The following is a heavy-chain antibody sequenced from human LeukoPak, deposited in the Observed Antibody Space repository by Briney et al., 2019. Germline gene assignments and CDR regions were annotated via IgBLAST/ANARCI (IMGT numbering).Heavy chain of an antibody. J-gene: IGHJ3*02. CDR2: IRQDGGEK. D-gene: IGHD1-7*01. CDR1: GFTFTNYW. CDR3: AKSFLNWNYLDAFDI. V-gene: IGHV3-7*01. Sequence: GGSLRLSCAASGFTFTNYWMSWVRQAPGKGLEWVANIRQDGGEKYYVDSVKGRFTISRDNAKNSLYLQMNSLRAEDTAVYYCAKSFLNWNYLDAFDIWGQGTMVTVSS.